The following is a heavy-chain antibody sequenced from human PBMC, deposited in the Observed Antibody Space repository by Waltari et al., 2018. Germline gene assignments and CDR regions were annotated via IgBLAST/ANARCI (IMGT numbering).Heavy chain of an antibody. Sequence: EVQLVETGGGLIQPGGSLRLSCAASGFTVSSNYLSWVRQAPGKGLEWVSVIYSGGSTYYADSVKGRFTISRDNSKNTLYLQMNSLRAEDTAVYYCARDKAGEDYYYYMDVWGKGTTVTVSS. CDR1: GFTVSSNY. CDR3: ARDKAGEDYYYYMDV. V-gene: IGHV3-53*02. J-gene: IGHJ6*03. CDR2: IYSGGST. D-gene: IGHD7-27*01.